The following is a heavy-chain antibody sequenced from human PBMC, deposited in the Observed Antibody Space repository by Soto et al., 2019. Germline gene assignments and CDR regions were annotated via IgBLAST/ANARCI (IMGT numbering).Heavy chain of an antibody. V-gene: IGHV4-59*08. CDR2: ISYSGST. Sequence: PSETLSLTCTVSGGSIKGDYWNWIRQPPGKGLEWIGFISYSGSTNYNPSLKSRLTISVDTSKNQFSLKLSSATAADTAVYYCARQNSAYYYFDYWGLGALVTVS. J-gene: IGHJ4*02. CDR3: ARQNSAYYYFDY. CDR1: GGSIKGDY. D-gene: IGHD2-21*01.